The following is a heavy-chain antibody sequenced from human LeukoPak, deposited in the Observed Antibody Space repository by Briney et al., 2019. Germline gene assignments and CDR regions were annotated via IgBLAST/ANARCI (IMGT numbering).Heavy chain of an antibody. J-gene: IGHJ4*02. V-gene: IGHV3-30*18. CDR3: AKVRGSLRIDY. CDR1: GFTLSSYG. CDR2: ISYDGSNK. D-gene: IGHD1-26*01. Sequence: GGSLRLSCAASGFTLSSYGMHWVRQAPGKGLEWVAVISYDGSNKYYADSVKGRFTISRDHSKNTLYLQMNSLRAEDTAVYYCAKVRGSLRIDYWGQGTLVTVSS.